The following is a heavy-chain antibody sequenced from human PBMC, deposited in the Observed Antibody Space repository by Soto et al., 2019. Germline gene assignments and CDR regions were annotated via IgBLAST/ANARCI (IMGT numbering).Heavy chain of an antibody. Sequence: SETLSLTCTVSGGSVSSRRRFWSWIRQPPGKGLEWLGYIYSTGTTYNPSLKSRVTISKDTSKNQFSLKLNSVTAADTSVYYCARSYSRFLDYWGQGTPVTVSS. D-gene: IGHD6-13*01. V-gene: IGHV4-61*01. CDR3: ARSYSRFLDY. J-gene: IGHJ4*02. CDR2: IYSTGT. CDR1: GGSVSSRRRF.